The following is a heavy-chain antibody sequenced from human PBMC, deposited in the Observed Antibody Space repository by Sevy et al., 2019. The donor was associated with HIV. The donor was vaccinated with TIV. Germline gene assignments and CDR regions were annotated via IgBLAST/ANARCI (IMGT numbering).Heavy chain of an antibody. Sequence: GGSLRLSCPASGFTFSGYSMNGVGQPQRRGLEWVSSISGSSSTIYYADSVKGRFTISRDNAKNSLYLQMNSLRADDTAVYYCARDPIAVAGTLNYFDYWGQGTLVTVSS. V-gene: IGHV3-48*01. CDR2: ISGSSSTI. J-gene: IGHJ4*02. D-gene: IGHD6-19*01. CDR3: ARDPIAVAGTLNYFDY. CDR1: GFTFSGYS.